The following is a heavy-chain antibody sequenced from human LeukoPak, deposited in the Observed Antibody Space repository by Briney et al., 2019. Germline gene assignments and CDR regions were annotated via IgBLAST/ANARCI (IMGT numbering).Heavy chain of an antibody. Sequence: PSQTLSLTCAASGGSISSGGYSWSWIRQPPGKGLEWIGYIYHSGSTYYNPSLKSRVTISVDRSKNQFSLKLSSVTAADTAVYYCARAWVEYSSSSAVWGQGTLVTVSS. V-gene: IGHV4-30-2*01. CDR2: IYHSGST. D-gene: IGHD6-6*01. J-gene: IGHJ4*02. CDR1: GGSISSGGYS. CDR3: ARAWVEYSSSSAV.